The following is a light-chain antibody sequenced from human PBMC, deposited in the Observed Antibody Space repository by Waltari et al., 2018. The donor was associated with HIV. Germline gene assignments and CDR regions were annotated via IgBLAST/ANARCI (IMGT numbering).Light chain of an antibody. V-gene: IGLV2-14*03. J-gene: IGLJ3*02. Sequence: QSALTQPASVSGSPGQSITISCTGTNNDVGTYNYVSWYQQHLGKAPKLMIYDVTDRPSGVSDRFSGSKSGNTASLTISGLQAEDEADYYCSSYTSSISLVFGGGTKVTVL. CDR3: SSYTSSISLV. CDR1: NNDVGTYNY. CDR2: DVT.